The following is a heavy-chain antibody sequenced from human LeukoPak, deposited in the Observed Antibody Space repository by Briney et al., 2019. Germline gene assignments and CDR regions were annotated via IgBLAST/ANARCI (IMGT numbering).Heavy chain of an antibody. CDR1: GFTSTTLW. CDR2: INQDGSDK. CDR3: AKASRSVDY. J-gene: IGHJ4*02. V-gene: IGHV3-7*04. Sequence: GGSLRLSCAAAGFTSTTLWMGWVRQAPGRGLEWVAIINQDGSDKVYVDSVKGRFTISRDNPKNSLFLQLNSLRAEDTAVYYCAKASRSVDYWGQGTLVTVSS.